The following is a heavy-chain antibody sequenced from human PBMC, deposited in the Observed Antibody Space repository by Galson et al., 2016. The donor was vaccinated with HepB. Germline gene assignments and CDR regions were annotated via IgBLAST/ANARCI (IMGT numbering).Heavy chain of an antibody. CDR1: GYIFTAYY. CDR3: TRGGPPSYFDV. J-gene: IGHJ2*01. Sequence: SVKVSCKASGYIFTAYYIHWVRQAPGQGLEWMGRIDPNRGDSIFAQKFKGGVTLTRDTSLTTVYLELTRRRPNDTAVYFCTRGGPPSYFDVWGSGTLVTVS. V-gene: IGHV1-2*06. CDR2: IDPNRGDS.